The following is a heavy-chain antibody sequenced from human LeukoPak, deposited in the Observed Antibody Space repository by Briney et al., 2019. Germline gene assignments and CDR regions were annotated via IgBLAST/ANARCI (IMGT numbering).Heavy chain of an antibody. CDR2: IIPILGIA. CDR1: GGTFSSYA. V-gene: IGHV1-69*04. D-gene: IGHD3-22*01. Sequence: AASVKVSCKASGGTFSSYAISWVRQAPGQGLEWMGRIIPILGIANYAQKFQGRVTITADKSTSTAYMELSSLRSEDTAVYYCLTGNYYDSCGYYYEVGYWGQGTLVTVSS. CDR3: LTGNYYDSCGYYYEVGY. J-gene: IGHJ4*02.